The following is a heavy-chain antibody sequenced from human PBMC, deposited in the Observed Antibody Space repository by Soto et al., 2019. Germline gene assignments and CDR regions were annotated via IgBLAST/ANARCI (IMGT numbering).Heavy chain of an antibody. Sequence: SAATLGTDEQSVRLTCRFRGLAHNKKRKSVSRIRQPPGKALEWLGSIDWDDDKYYNTSLKTRLTISKDTSKNQVVLTMTNMDPVDTATYYCARIRLETTVTTGYYYSYLDVLRNGTTVIVSS. CDR2: IDWDDDK. V-gene: IGHV2-70*11. CDR1: GLAHNKKRKS. CDR3: ARIRLETTVTTGYYYSYLDV. D-gene: IGHD4-17*01. J-gene: IGHJ6*03.